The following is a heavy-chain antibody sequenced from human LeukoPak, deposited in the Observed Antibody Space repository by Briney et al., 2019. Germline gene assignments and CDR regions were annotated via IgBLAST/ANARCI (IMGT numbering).Heavy chain of an antibody. D-gene: IGHD3-10*01. CDR2: ISAYNGNT. CDR1: GYTFTSYG. CDR3: ARLYYYGSGSSLPFDY. V-gene: IGHV1-18*01. Sequence: ASVKVSCKASGYTFTSYGISWVRQAPGQGLEWMGWISAYNGNTNYAQKLQGRVTMTTDTSTSTAYMELRSLRSDDTAVYYCARLYYYGSGSSLPFDYWGQGTLVTVSS. J-gene: IGHJ4*02.